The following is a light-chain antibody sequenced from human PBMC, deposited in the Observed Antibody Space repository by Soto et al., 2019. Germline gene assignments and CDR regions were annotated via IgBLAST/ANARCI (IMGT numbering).Light chain of an antibody. Sequence: IVLTQSPGPLSLSAGERATLSCRSSQSVSSSYLAWYQQKPGQAPRLLIYGASSRATGIPDRFSGSGSGTDFTLTSSRLEPEDFAVYYCQQYGSSRRTFGQGTKVDIK. J-gene: IGKJ1*01. CDR3: QQYGSSRRT. V-gene: IGKV3-20*01. CDR1: QSVSSSY. CDR2: GAS.